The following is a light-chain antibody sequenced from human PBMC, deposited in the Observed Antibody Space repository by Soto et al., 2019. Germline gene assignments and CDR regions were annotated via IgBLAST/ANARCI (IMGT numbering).Light chain of an antibody. J-gene: IGKJ1*01. CDR1: QSVSSK. V-gene: IGKV3-15*01. Sequence: EIVLTQSPATLSVSPLERGTLXCRASQSVSSKLAWYQQKPGQAPRLLIYGASTRATGIPARFSGSGSGTEFTLIISSLQSEDSAVYYCQQYNSWLWTFGQGTKVDIK. CDR2: GAS. CDR3: QQYNSWLWT.